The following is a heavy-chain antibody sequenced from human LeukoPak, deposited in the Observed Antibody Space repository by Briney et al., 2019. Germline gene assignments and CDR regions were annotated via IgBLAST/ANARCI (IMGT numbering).Heavy chain of an antibody. D-gene: IGHD1-26*01. CDR3: ARDRGSGSYDTMYYFDY. CDR1: GFTFNTYA. Sequence: GGSLRLSCAGSGFTFNTYAMSWVRQAPGKGLEWVSAISGSGGSTYYADSVKGRFTISRDNSKNTLYLQMNSLRAEDTAVYYCARDRGSGSYDTMYYFDYWGQGTLVTVSS. J-gene: IGHJ4*02. V-gene: IGHV3-23*01. CDR2: ISGSGGST.